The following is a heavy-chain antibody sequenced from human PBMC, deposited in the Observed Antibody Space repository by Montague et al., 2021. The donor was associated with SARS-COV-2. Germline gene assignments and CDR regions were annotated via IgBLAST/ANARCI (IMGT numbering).Heavy chain of an antibody. CDR1: GFTFSSYA. CDR3: ARDGREGLLWFGELLFGWFDP. J-gene: IGHJ5*02. D-gene: IGHD3-10*01. V-gene: IGHV3-30*04. Sequence: SLRLSCAASGFTFSSYAMHWVRQAPGKGLEWVAVISYDGSNKYHADSVKGRFTISRDNSKNTLYLQMNSLRAEDTAVYYCARDGREGLLWFGELLFGWFDPWGQGTLVTVSS. CDR2: ISYDGSNK.